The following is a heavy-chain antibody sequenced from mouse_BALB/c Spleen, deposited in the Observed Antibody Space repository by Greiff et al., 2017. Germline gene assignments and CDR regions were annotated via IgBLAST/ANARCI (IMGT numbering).Heavy chain of an antibody. CDR1: GYTFTSYW. Sequence: QVQLQQSGAELARPGASVKLSCKASGYTFTSYWMQWVKQRPGQGLEWIGAIYPGDGDTRYTQKFKGKATLTADKSSSTAYMQLSSLASEDSAVYYCARSGGSSPFDYWGQGTTLTVSS. V-gene: IGHV1-87*01. CDR2: IYPGDGDT. CDR3: ARSGGSSPFDY. J-gene: IGHJ2*01. D-gene: IGHD1-1*01.